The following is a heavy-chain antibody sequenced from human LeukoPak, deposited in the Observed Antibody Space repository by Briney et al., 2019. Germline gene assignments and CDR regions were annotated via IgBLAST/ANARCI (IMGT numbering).Heavy chain of an antibody. J-gene: IGHJ4*02. CDR2: ARNKANSYTT. CDR1: GFTFSDHY. CDR3: ATASIAAAGTR. Sequence: PGGSLRLSCAASGFTFSDHYMDWVRQAPGKGLEWVGRARNKANSYTTEYGASVKGRFTISRDDSKNSLYLQMNSLKTEDTAVYYCATASIAAAGTRWGQGTLVTVSS. D-gene: IGHD6-13*01. V-gene: IGHV3-72*01.